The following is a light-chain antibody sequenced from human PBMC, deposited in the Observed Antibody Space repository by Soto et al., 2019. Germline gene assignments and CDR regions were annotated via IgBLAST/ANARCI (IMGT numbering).Light chain of an antibody. V-gene: IGLV2-18*02. J-gene: IGLJ1*01. Sequence: QSALTQPTSVSGSPGQSVTISCSGSSSDVGSHKSVSWYKQAPGTSPKLMIFEVNNRPSGVPDRFSESKSGNTSSLTISGLQPEDEADYYGSAYIASITSHVFGTGTKLTVL. CDR2: EVN. CDR3: SAYIASITSHV. CDR1: SSDVGSHKS.